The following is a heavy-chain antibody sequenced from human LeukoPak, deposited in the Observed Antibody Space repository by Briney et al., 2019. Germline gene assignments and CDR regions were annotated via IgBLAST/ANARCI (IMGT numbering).Heavy chain of an antibody. V-gene: IGHV4-39*01. CDR1: VGSISSSSYY. Sequence: SETLSLTCTVSVGSISSSSYYWGWIRQPPRKGLEWIGSIYYNGSNYFKPYLKSRVTISVDTSKNQFSLKLSSVTAADTAVYYCARHALKRQWEILHPTFDYWGQGTLVTVSS. J-gene: IGHJ4*02. CDR2: IYYNGSN. CDR3: ARHALKRQWEILHPTFDY. D-gene: IGHD1-26*01.